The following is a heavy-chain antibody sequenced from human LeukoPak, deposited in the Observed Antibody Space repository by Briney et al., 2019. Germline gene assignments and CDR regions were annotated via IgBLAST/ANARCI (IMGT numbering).Heavy chain of an antibody. CDR1: GYTFTSYD. J-gene: IGHJ4*02. D-gene: IGHD3-9*01. V-gene: IGHV1-8*03. CDR3: AIKYYDILTGYEGGFDY. Sequence: ASVKVSCKASGYTFTSYDTNWVRQATGQGLEWMGWMNPNSGNTGYAQKFQGRVTITRNTSISTAYMELSSLRSEDTAVYYCAIKYYDILTGYEGGFDYWGQGTLVTVSS. CDR2: MNPNSGNT.